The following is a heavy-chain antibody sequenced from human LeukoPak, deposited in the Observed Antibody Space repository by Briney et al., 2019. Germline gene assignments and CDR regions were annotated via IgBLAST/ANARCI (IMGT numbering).Heavy chain of an antibody. D-gene: IGHD5-18*01. J-gene: IGHJ4*02. CDR2: INHSGST. Sequence: NPSETLSLTCAVYGGSFSGYYWSWIRQPPGKGPEWIGEINHSGSTNYNPSLKSRVTISVDTSKNQFSLKLSSVTAADTAVYYCARGPNEGYSYGYDFDYWGQGTLVTVSS. CDR3: ARGPNEGYSYGYDFDY. V-gene: IGHV4-34*01. CDR1: GGSFSGYY.